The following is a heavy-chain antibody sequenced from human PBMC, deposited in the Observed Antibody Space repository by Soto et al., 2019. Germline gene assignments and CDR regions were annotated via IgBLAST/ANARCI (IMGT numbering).Heavy chain of an antibody. CDR3: ARRPNEFWRGPPSAGAFDI. Sequence: GESLKISCKGSGYGFTSHWIGWVRQMPGKGLEWMGIIYPGDSDTRYSPSFQGQVTMSADKSISTAYRQWGSLKPSDTAMYYCARRPNEFWRGPPSAGAFDIWGHGTMVTVS. CDR2: IYPGDSDT. J-gene: IGHJ3*02. CDR1: GYGFTSHW. D-gene: IGHD3-3*01. V-gene: IGHV5-51*01.